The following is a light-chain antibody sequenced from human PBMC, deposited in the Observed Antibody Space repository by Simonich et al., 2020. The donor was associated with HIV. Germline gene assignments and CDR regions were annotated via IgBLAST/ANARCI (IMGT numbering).Light chain of an antibody. V-gene: IGKV4-1*01. CDR2: WAA. J-gene: IGKJ2*01. CDR1: QSLLYSSNNKNY. CDR3: QQYYDSPYT. Sequence: DIVMTQSPDSLAVSLGERATINCKSSQSLLYSSNNKNYLDWYQQKPGQPPKLLIYWAATRESGVPDRFSGRGSGTDFTLTISSLQAEDVAVYYCQQYYDSPYTFGQGTKLEIK.